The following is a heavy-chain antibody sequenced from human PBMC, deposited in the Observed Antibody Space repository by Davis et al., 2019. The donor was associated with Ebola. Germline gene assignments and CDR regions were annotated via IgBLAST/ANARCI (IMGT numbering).Heavy chain of an antibody. CDR2: IIPILGIA. J-gene: IGHJ6*03. CDR3: ARLILGYCSSTSCRRQYYYYYYMDV. D-gene: IGHD2-2*01. V-gene: IGHV1-69*10. CDR1: GGTFSSYA. Sequence: SVKVSCKASGGTFSSYAISWVRQAPGQGLEWMGGIIPILGIANYAQKVQGRVTITADKSTSTAYMELSSLRSEDTAVYYCARLILGYCSSTSCRRQYYYYYYMDVWGKGTTVTVSS.